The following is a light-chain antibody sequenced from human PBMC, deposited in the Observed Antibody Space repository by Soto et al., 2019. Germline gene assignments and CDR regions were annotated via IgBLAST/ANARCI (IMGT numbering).Light chain of an antibody. J-gene: IGKJ5*01. Sequence: EILLTQSPDTLSLSPGERATLSCRAAQSVGTRLAWYQHKTGQAPRLLLSGASSRATGIRDRFTGSGSETSCTHTSSRLEPEDFALYYCQHDQSGHPITFGRGTRLEIK. CDR2: GAS. CDR3: QHDQSGHPIT. CDR1: QSVGTR. V-gene: IGKV3-20*01.